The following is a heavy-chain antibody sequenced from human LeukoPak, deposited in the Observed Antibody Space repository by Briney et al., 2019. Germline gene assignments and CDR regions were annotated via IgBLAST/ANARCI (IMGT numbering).Heavy chain of an antibody. CDR1: GFTFNIYA. V-gene: IGHV3-23*01. J-gene: IGHJ4*02. CDR2: IRSSGGSK. D-gene: IGHD1-26*01. Sequence: PGGSLRLSCAAPGFTFNIYAMSWVRQAPGKGLEWVSAIRSSGGSKYYAHSVKGRFTISRDNSKNTLYLQMNSLRAEDTAVYYCAKNTIVGTKGFDFWGQGALVTVSS. CDR3: AKNTIVGTKGFDF.